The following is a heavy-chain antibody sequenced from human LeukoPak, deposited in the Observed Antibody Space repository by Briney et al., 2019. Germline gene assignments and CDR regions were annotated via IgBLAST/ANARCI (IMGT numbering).Heavy chain of an antibody. V-gene: IGHV1-2*02. Sequence: ASVTVSCKASGYTFTGYYMHWVRQAPGQGLEWMGWINPNSGGTNYAQKFQGRVTITADKSTSTAYMELSSLRSEDTAVYYCFAGIAAAGWFDPWGQGTLVTVSS. CDR1: GYTFTGYY. D-gene: IGHD6-13*01. J-gene: IGHJ5*02. CDR2: INPNSGGT. CDR3: FAGIAAAGWFDP.